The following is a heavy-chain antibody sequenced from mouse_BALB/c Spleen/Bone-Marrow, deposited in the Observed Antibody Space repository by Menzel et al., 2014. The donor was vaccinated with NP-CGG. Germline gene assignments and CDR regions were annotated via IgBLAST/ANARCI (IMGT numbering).Heavy chain of an antibody. CDR2: IYPYNGVS. Sequence: VQPQQSGPELVKPGASVKISCKASGYSFTGYYMHWVKQSHGNSLDWIGYIYPYNGVSSYNQKFKGKATLTVDKSSSPAYMELRSLTSDDSAVYYCESRGEYFDVWGAGTTVTVSS. CDR3: ESRGEYFDV. J-gene: IGHJ1*01. CDR1: GYSFTGYY. V-gene: IGHV1-31*01.